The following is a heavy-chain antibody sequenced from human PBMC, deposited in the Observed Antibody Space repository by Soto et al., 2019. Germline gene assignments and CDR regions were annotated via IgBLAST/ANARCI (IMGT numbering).Heavy chain of an antibody. D-gene: IGHD1-26*01. J-gene: IGHJ4*02. V-gene: IGHV3-74*01. CDR2: IYFDGITT. CDR3: ARGGAMGVDY. CDR1: GFTFNTHW. Sequence: GGSLRIACTASGFTFNTHWMHWVRHAPGKGLVWVSRIYFDGITTNYADSVKGRLTVSRDNAKNTVYLHVNTLRDEDTAVYYCARGGAMGVDYWGQGTLVTVSS.